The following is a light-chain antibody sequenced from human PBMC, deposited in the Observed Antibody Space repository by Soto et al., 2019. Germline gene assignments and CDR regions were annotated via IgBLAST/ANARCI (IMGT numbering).Light chain of an antibody. CDR2: DAS. CDR1: QTIHSW. J-gene: IGKJ1*01. Sequence: QMTQSPSTLSASVGDRVTITCRASQTIHSWLAWYQQRPGQAPKVLIYDASILGAGVPSRFSGSGSGTEFTLTISSLQADDSATSYCQQYRSVYWTFGRGTKVEVK. CDR3: QQYRSVYWT. V-gene: IGKV1-5*01.